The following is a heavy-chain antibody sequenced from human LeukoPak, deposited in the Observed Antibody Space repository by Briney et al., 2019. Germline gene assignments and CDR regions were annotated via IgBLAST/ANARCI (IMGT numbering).Heavy chain of an antibody. CDR3: AREGRSGYALFSKYYFYGLDV. CDR2: IYSDGSRT. Sequence: GGSLRLSCVASGFTFSSDWMHWVRQAPGKGLVWVSRIYSDGSRTTYADSVKGRFTISRDNGKQTLYLQMNSLTAEDTAVYSCAREGRSGYALFSKYYFYGLDVWGQGTTVTVSS. CDR1: GFTFSSDW. J-gene: IGHJ6*02. V-gene: IGHV3-74*01. D-gene: IGHD5-12*01.